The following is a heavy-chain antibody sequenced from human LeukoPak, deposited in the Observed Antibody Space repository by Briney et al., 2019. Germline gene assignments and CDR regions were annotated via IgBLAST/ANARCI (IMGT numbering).Heavy chain of an antibody. D-gene: IGHD4-17*01. CDR3: ARGLVTTGLDC. V-gene: IGHV1-69*02. CDR1: GGTFSNYT. Sequence: SVKVSCKASGGTFSNYTISWVRQAPGQGLEWMGRIIPILGIINYAQRFQDRVTITADKSTSTAYMELSSLRSKDTAVYYCARGLVTTGLDCWGQGALVTVSS. J-gene: IGHJ4*02. CDR2: IIPILGII.